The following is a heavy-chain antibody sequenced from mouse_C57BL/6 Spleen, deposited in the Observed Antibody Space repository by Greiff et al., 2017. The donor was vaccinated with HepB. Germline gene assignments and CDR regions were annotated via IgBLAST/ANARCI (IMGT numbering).Heavy chain of an antibody. CDR1: GYSFTGYY. D-gene: IGHD2-2*01. J-gene: IGHJ2*01. V-gene: IGHV1-42*01. CDR3: ARGGGYDDY. Sequence: VQLQQSGPELVKPGASVKISCKASGYSFTGYYMNWVKQSPEKSLEWIGEINPSTGGTTYNQKFKAKATLTVDKSSSTAYMQLKSLTSEDSAVYYCARGGGYDDYWGQGTTLTVSS. CDR2: INPSTGGT.